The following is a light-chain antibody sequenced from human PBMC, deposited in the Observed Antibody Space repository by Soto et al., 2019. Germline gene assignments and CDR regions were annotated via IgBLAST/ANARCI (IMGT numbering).Light chain of an antibody. Sequence: DIQMTQSPSSLSASVGDRVTITCRASQSISSYLNWYQQKLGKAPKLLIYAASNLQSGVSSRFSGSGSMTDFTLTISSLQPEDFATYYCQQTYTTPRTFGHGTKVEIK. CDR1: QSISSY. J-gene: IGKJ1*01. CDR2: AAS. CDR3: QQTYTTPRT. V-gene: IGKV1-39*01.